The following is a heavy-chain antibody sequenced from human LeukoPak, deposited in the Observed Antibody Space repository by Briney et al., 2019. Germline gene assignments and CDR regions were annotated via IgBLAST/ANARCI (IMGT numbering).Heavy chain of an antibody. V-gene: IGHV4-34*01. CDR1: GGSFSGYY. Sequence: PSETLSLTCAVYGGSFSGYYWSWIRQPPGKGLEWIGEINHSGSTNYNPSLKSRVTISVDTSKNQFSLKLSSVTAADTAVYYCARGLWFGDENPPYFDYWGQGTLVTVSS. J-gene: IGHJ4*02. CDR3: ARGLWFGDENPPYFDY. D-gene: IGHD3-10*01. CDR2: INHSGST.